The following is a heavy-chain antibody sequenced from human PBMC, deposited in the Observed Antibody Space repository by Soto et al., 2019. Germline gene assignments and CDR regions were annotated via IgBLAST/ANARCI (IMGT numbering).Heavy chain of an antibody. V-gene: IGHV4-31*03. CDR2: MYYSGST. CDR1: GGSINSGTSY. Sequence: QVQLQESGPGLVKPSQTLSLICSVSGGSINSGTSYWTWIRQHPGKGLEWIGYMYYSGSTYYNPSLESRVTISVDTSQNQFSLNLNSVTAADTAVYYCARALRRSCGGGTCYVWFDPWGQGTLVTVSS. CDR3: ARALRRSCGGGTCYVWFDP. D-gene: IGHD2-15*01. J-gene: IGHJ5*02.